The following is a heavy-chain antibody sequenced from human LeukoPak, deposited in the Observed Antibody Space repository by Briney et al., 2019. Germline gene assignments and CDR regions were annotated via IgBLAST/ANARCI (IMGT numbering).Heavy chain of an antibody. D-gene: IGHD2/OR15-2a*01. CDR1: GGSISSYY. V-gene: IGHV4-59*12. CDR3: ARVGRWGTFNP. Sequence: SGTLSLTCTVSGGSISSYYWSWIRQPPGKGLEWIGYIYYSGSTNYNPSLKSRVTISVDTSKNQFSLKLSSVTAADTAVYYCARVGRWGTFNPWGQGTLVTVSS. J-gene: IGHJ5*02. CDR2: IYYSGST.